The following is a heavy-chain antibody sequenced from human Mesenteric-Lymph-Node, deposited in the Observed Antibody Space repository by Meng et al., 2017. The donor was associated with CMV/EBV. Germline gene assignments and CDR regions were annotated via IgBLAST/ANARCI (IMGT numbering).Heavy chain of an antibody. Sequence: ASVKVSCKASGYTFTGYYMHWVRQAPGQGLEWMGWINPNSGGTNYAQKFQGRVTMTRDTSISTAYMELSRLRSDDTAVYFCAREGDNSGSFFPDAFDIWGQGTTVTVSS. D-gene: IGHD1-26*01. J-gene: IGHJ3*02. CDR1: GYTFTGYY. V-gene: IGHV1-2*02. CDR2: INPNSGGT. CDR3: AREGDNSGSFFPDAFDI.